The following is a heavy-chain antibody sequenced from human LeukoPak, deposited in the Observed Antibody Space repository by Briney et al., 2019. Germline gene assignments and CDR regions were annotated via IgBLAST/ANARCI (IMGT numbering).Heavy chain of an antibody. CDR1: GFTFSDYY. D-gene: IGHD4-17*01. V-gene: IGHV3-11*04. Sequence: GGSLRLSCAASGFTFSDYYMSWIRQAPGKGLEWVSYISSSGSTIYYADSVKGRFTISRDNAKSSLYLQMNSLRAEDTAVYYCARDANGDYGYWFDPWGQGTLVTVSS. CDR2: ISSSGSTI. J-gene: IGHJ5*02. CDR3: ARDANGDYGYWFDP.